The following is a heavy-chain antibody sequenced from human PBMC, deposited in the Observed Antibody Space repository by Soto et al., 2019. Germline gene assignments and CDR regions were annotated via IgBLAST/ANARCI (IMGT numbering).Heavy chain of an antibody. V-gene: IGHV3-7*01. CDR1: GFTFSSYW. CDR2: IKQDGSEK. D-gene: IGHD1-26*01. Sequence: GESLKISCAASGFTFSSYWMSWVRQAPGKGLEWVANIKQDGSEKYYVDSVKGRFTISRDNAKNSLYLQMNSLRAEDTAVYYCARDGESYYYYYYGMDVWGQGTTVTVSS. CDR3: ARDGESYYYYYYGMDV. J-gene: IGHJ6*02.